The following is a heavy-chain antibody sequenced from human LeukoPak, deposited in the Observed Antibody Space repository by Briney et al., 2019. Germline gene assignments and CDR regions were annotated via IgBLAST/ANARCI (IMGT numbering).Heavy chain of an antibody. CDR3: ARVSRNRIAARGFDT. Sequence: ASVKVSCKASGYTFTVYYMHWVRQAPGQGLEWMGWINPNSGGTNYAQKFQGRVTMTRDTSISTIYMEVSGLTSDDTAMYYCARVSRNRIAARGFDTWGQGTLVTVSS. D-gene: IGHD6-6*01. J-gene: IGHJ5*02. V-gene: IGHV1-2*02. CDR1: GYTFTVYY. CDR2: INPNSGGT.